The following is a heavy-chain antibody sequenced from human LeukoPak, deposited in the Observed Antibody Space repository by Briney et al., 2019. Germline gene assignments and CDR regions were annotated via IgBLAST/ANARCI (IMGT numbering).Heavy chain of an antibody. Sequence: ASVKVSCKASGYTFTSYYMHWVRQAPGQGLEWMGIINPRSGSTTYAQKFQGRVTVTRDTSTSTVYMELSSLRSEDTAVYYCARDRGEIVNYGSYYFDYWGQGTLVTVSS. D-gene: IGHD3-10*01. J-gene: IGHJ4*02. CDR3: ARDRGEIVNYGSYYFDY. CDR2: INPRSGST. V-gene: IGHV1-46*01. CDR1: GYTFTSYY.